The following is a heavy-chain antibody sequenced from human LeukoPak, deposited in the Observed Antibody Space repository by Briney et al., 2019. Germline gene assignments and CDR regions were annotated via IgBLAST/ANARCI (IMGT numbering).Heavy chain of an antibody. D-gene: IGHD4-17*01. Sequence: GASVTLSCKASGSTFTSYGISWMRQAPGQGLEWMGWTSAYNGNTNYAQKLQGRVPMTTETSTSTAYMELRSLRSDDTAVYYCARATVTKGNWFDPWGQGTLVTVSS. CDR2: TSAYNGNT. V-gene: IGHV1-18*01. J-gene: IGHJ5*02. CDR1: GSTFTSYG. CDR3: ARATVTKGNWFDP.